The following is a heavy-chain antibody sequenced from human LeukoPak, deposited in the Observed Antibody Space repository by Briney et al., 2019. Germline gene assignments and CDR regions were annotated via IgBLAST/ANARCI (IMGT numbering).Heavy chain of an antibody. Sequence: GGSLRLSCAASRFTLRNYAMSWVRQAPGKGLEWVSTINASGGTTYYADSVKGRFTISRDNSKNTLYLQMNSLRSEDTAVYYCARERYCSSTSCFDYWGQGTLVTVSS. CDR1: RFTLRNYA. D-gene: IGHD2-2*01. V-gene: IGHV3-23*01. CDR3: ARERYCSSTSCFDY. CDR2: INASGGTT. J-gene: IGHJ4*02.